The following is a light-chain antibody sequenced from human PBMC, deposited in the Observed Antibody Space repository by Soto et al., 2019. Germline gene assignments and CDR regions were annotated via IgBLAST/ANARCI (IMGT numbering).Light chain of an antibody. CDR1: QSISRY. Sequence: IQTTQSPSSLSPSVLSMVTITIGASQSISRYLNWYQQKPGKEPKLLIYAASSLLGGVPSRFSGSGSGTDFTLTISSLQPEDFAIYYCQKSYSSPQTFGQGTKVDIK. CDR3: QKSYSSPQT. V-gene: IGKV1-39*01. CDR2: AAS. J-gene: IGKJ1*01.